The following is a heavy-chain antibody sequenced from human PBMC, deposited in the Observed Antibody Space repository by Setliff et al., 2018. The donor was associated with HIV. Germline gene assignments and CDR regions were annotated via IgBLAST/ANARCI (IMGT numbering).Heavy chain of an antibody. Sequence: SVKVSCKASGGTFSSYGISWVRQAPGQGLEWIGGIIPIFGTRNYAQKFQGRVTITADELTSTAYMELSSLRAEDTAVYYCASGPLVYYDSPGAFDIWGQGTMVTVSS. J-gene: IGHJ3*02. V-gene: IGHV1-69*13. CDR3: ASGPLVYYDSPGAFDI. CDR1: GGTFSSYG. D-gene: IGHD3-22*01. CDR2: IIPIFGTR.